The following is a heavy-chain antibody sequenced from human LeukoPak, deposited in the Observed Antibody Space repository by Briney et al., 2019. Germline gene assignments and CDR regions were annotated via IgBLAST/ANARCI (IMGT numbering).Heavy chain of an antibody. V-gene: IGHV3-33*01. J-gene: IGHJ4*02. Sequence: PGGSLRLSCAASGFTFSSYGMHWVRQARGKGLEWVAVIWYDGSNKYYADSVKGRFTISRDNSKNTPYLQMNSLRAEDTAVYYCARDPEAAGCFDYWGQGTLVTVSS. CDR1: GFTFSSYG. D-gene: IGHD6-13*01. CDR3: ARDPEAAGCFDY. CDR2: IWYDGSNK.